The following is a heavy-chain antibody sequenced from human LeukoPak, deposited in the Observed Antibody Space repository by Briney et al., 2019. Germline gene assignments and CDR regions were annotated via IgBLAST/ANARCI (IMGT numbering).Heavy chain of an antibody. V-gene: IGHV1-46*01. Sequence: ASVKVSCKTSGYSFISYYIHWVRLAPGQGLEWVGIINPFDGDTTYSQNLQGRVIMTGDTSTTTVYMELSSLTSDDTAVYYCARDTIVAAGAPSSFDIWGQGTMVTVSS. D-gene: IGHD6-13*01. J-gene: IGHJ3*02. CDR3: ARDTIVAAGAPSSFDI. CDR1: GYSFISYY. CDR2: INPFDGDT.